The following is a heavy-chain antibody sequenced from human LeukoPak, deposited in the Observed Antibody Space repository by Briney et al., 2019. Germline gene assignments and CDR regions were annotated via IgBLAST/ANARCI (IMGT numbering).Heavy chain of an antibody. CDR2: ISYDGSNK. Sequence: GGSLRLSCAASGFTFSSYGMHWVRQAPGKGLEWVAVISYDGSNKYYADSVKGRFTISRDNSKNTLYLQMNSLRAEDTAVYYCANLDPWMPDGDYWGQGTLVTVSS. CDR1: GFTFSSYG. J-gene: IGHJ4*02. V-gene: IGHV3-30*18. D-gene: IGHD3/OR15-3a*01. CDR3: ANLDPWMPDGDY.